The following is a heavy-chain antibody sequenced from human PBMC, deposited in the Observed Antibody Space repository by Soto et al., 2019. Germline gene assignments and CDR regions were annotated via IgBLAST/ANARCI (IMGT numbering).Heavy chain of an antibody. Sequence: ASETLSLTCTVSGGSIRSGVYYWSWIRQQPGKGLEWIGYIYYSGSTYYNPSLKSRVTISVDTSKSQFSLKLSSVTAADTAVYYCASYTSGSGGNWFDPWGQGTLVTVSS. J-gene: IGHJ5*02. CDR2: IYYSGST. D-gene: IGHD3-10*01. V-gene: IGHV4-31*03. CDR1: GGSIRSGVYY. CDR3: ASYTSGSGGNWFDP.